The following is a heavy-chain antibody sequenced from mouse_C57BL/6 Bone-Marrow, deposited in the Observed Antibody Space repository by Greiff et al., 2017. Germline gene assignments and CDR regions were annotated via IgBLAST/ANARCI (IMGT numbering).Heavy chain of an antibody. V-gene: IGHV6-3*01. CDR3: TGGQGGFDY. J-gene: IGHJ2*01. CDR1: GFTFSNYW. Sequence: EVKVEESGGGLVQPGGSMKLSCVASGFTFSNYWMNWVRQSPEKGLEWVAQIRLKSDNYATHYAESVKGRFTISRDASKSSVYLQMNNLRAEDTGIYYCTGGQGGFDYWGQGTTLTVSS. CDR2: IRLKSDNYAT.